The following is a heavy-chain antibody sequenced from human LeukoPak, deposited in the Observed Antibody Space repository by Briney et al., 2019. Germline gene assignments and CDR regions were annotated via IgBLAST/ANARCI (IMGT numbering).Heavy chain of an antibody. CDR2: IKTDGSEK. CDR3: AKDNGATPDY. D-gene: IGHD4-17*01. Sequence: GGSLRLSCEGSGFTFSNYWMGWVRQAPGKGLQWVANIKTDGSEKYYVDSVKGRFTISRDNSKNTLYLQMNSLRAEDTAVYYCAKDNGATPDYWGQGTLVTVSS. J-gene: IGHJ4*02. CDR1: GFTFSNYW. V-gene: IGHV3-7*03.